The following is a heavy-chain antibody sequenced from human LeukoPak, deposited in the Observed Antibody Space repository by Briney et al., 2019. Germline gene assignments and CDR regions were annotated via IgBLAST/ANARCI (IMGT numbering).Heavy chain of an antibody. CDR1: GGSFSGYY. J-gene: IGHJ4*02. V-gene: IGHV4-34*01. CDR3: ARVSEAFTMVRGSIWAPSQMAHYYFDY. CDR2: INHSGST. D-gene: IGHD3-10*01. Sequence: SETLSLTCAVYGGSFSGYYWSWIRQPPGKGLEWIGEINHSGSTNYNPSLKSRVTISVDTSKNQFSLKLSSVTAADTAVYYCARVSEAFTMVRGSIWAPSQMAHYYFDYWGQGTLVTVSS.